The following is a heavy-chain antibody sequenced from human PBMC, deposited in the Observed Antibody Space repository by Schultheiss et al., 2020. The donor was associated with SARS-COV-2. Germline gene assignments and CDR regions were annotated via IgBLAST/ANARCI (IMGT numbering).Heavy chain of an antibody. CDR3: ARGDTAIVNWYFDL. J-gene: IGHJ2*01. CDR2: ISAYNGNT. Sequence: ASVKVSCKASGYTFTGYGISWVRQAPGQGLEWMGWISAYNGNTNYAQRFQGRVTMTRDTYISAAYMELTRVSPDDTTIYYYARGDTAIVNWYFDLWGRGTLVTVSS. CDR1: GYTFTGYG. D-gene: IGHD5-18*01. V-gene: IGHV1-18*01.